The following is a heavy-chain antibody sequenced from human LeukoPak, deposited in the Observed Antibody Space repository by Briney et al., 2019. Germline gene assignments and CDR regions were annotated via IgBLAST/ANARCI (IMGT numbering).Heavy chain of an antibody. J-gene: IGHJ5*02. Sequence: SQTLSLTCAVSGGSISSGGYSWGWIRQPPGKGLEWTGYIYHSGSTYYNPSLKSRVTISVDRSKNQFSLKLSSVTAADTAVYYCARGGGFCSGGSCSWFDPWGQGTLVTVSS. D-gene: IGHD2-15*01. V-gene: IGHV4-30-2*01. CDR2: IYHSGST. CDR3: ARGGGFCSGGSCSWFDP. CDR1: GGSISSGGYS.